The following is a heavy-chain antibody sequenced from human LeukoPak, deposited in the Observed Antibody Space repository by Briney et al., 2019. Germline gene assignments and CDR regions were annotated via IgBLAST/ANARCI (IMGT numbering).Heavy chain of an antibody. J-gene: IGHJ6*03. D-gene: IGHD1-26*01. CDR1: GFTFSSYA. CDR2: ISYDGSNK. V-gene: IGHV3-30*04. Sequence: GGSLRLSCAASGFTFSSYAMHWVRQAPGKVLEWVAVISYDGSNKYYADSVKGRFTSSRDNPKNSLYLQMDSLGPDDTAVYYCARDPYSGNYGNDYYYYMDVWGKGTTVTISS. CDR3: ARDPYSGNYGNDYYYYMDV.